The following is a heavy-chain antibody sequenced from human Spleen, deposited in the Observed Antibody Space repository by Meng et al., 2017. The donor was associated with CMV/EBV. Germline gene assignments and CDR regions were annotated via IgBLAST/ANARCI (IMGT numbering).Heavy chain of an antibody. CDR3: AKTLNGYGGEDS. D-gene: IGHD5-18*01. CDR2: ISDSGDSP. CDR1: GFTFSSYR. J-gene: IGHJ4*02. V-gene: IGHV3-23*01. Sequence: GESLKISCAGSGFTFSSYRMNWVRQAPGKGLEWVSLISDSGDSPYYADSVKGRFIISSDNSKNMVYLQMKSLRADDTAIYYCAKTLNGYGGEDSWGQGTLVTVSS.